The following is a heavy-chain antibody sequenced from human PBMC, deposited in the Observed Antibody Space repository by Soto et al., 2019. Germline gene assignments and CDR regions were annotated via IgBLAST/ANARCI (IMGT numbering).Heavy chain of an antibody. CDR2: IKQDGSEK. CDR3: ARESNEVDPGDAFDI. D-gene: IGHD2-8*01. J-gene: IGHJ3*02. V-gene: IGHV3-7*03. CDR1: GFNFSSYW. Sequence: GGSLRLSCAASGFNFSSYWMSWVRQAPGKGLEWVANIKQDGSEKYYVDSVKGRFTISRDNAKNSLYLQMNSLRAKDTAVYYCARESNEVDPGDAFDIWGQGTMVTVSS.